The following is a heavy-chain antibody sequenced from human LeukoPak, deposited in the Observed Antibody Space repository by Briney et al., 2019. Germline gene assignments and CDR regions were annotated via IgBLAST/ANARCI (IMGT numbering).Heavy chain of an antibody. CDR3: AIRYGSGEKYYYYYYMDV. V-gene: IGHV1-8*01. Sequence: ASVKVSCKASGYTFTSYDINWVRQATGQGLEWMGWMNPNSGNTGYAQKFQGRVTMTRNTPISTAYMELSSLRSEGTAVYYCAIRYGSGEKYYYYYYMDVWGKGTTVTVSS. J-gene: IGHJ6*03. CDR2: MNPNSGNT. D-gene: IGHD3-10*01. CDR1: GYTFTSYD.